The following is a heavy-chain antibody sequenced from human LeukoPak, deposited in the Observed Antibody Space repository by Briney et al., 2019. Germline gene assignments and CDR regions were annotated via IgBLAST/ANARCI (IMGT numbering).Heavy chain of an antibody. J-gene: IGHJ4*02. CDR2: TKPDGSAE. D-gene: IGHD2-15*01. CDR3: ARDGGLNTNFDS. Sequence: GGSLRLSCAASGVTFRNYWMGWVRQAPGKGLEWVANTKPDGSAEYYADSVRGRFTTSRDNANNFLYLQMNRLRAEDTAVYYCARDGGLNTNFDSWGQGTLVTVSS. CDR1: GVTFRNYW. V-gene: IGHV3-7*01.